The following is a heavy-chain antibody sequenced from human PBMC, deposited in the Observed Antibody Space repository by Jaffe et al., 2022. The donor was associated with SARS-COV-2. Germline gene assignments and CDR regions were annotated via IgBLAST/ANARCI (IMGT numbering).Heavy chain of an antibody. J-gene: IGHJ4*02. CDR2: IKHDGTET. Sequence: EVQLVESGGGLVQPGGSLRLSCAVSGFTFSSYWMSWVRQAPGKGLEWVANIKHDGTETYYVDSVKGRFTISRDNAKNSLYLQMNSLGAEDTAVYYCARLYCIGPRCYRLFQYWGQGTLVTVSS. CDR3: ARLYCIGPRCYRLFQY. CDR1: GFTFSSYW. D-gene: IGHD2-8*02. V-gene: IGHV3-7*01.